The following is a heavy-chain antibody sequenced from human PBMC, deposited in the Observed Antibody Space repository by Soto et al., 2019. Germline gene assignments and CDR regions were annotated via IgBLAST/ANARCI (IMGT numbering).Heavy chain of an antibody. J-gene: IGHJ5*02. CDR3: ARGNSDFWSGYPPNWFDP. CDR2: IYYSGST. D-gene: IGHD3-3*01. CDR1: GGSIGGYD. V-gene: IGHV4-59*01. Sequence: PLETLCLTCRVSGGSIGGYDGSWIRQPPGKGLEWIGYIYYSGSTNYNPSLKSRVTISVDTSKNQFSLKLSSVTAADTAVYYCARGNSDFWSGYPPNWFDPWGQGTLVTSPQ.